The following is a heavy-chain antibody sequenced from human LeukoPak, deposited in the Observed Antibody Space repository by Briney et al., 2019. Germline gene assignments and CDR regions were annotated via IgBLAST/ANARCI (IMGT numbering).Heavy chain of an antibody. V-gene: IGHV3-53*01. Sequence: GGSLRLSCAASGFTVSSNYMSWVRQAPGKGLEWVSVIYSGGSTYYADSVKGRFTISRDNSKDTLYLQMNSLRAEDTAVYYCARDPGRSDILTGYYEPRRGWYFDLWGRGTLVTVSS. CDR2: IYSGGST. CDR1: GFTVSSNY. D-gene: IGHD3-9*01. J-gene: IGHJ2*01. CDR3: ARDPGRSDILTGYYEPRRGWYFDL.